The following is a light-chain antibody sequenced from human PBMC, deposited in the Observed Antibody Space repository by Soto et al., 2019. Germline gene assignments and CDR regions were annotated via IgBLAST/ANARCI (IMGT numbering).Light chain of an antibody. Sequence: QSALTQPASVSGSPGQSITISCTGTSSDVGGYNSVSWYQHHPGKAPKRILYDVGDRPSGVSYRFSGSKSGNTASLTISGLQAADEADYFCSSYTSSMTNVFGSGTQVTVL. J-gene: IGLJ1*01. V-gene: IGLV2-14*03. CDR2: DVG. CDR3: SSYTSSMTNV. CDR1: SSDVGGYNS.